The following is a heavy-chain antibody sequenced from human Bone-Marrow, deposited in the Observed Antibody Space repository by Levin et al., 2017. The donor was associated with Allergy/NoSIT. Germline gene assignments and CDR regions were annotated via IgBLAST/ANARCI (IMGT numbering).Heavy chain of an antibody. CDR2: IRSKAYGGTT. V-gene: IGHV3-49*03. CDR3: HSSSWYEDY. J-gene: IGHJ4*02. CDR1: GFTFGDYA. Sequence: GESLKISCTASGFTFGDYAMSWFRQAPGKGLEWVGFIRSKAYGGTTEYAASVKGRFTISRDDSKSIAYLQMNSLKTEDTAVYPPHSSSWYEDYWGQGTLVTVSS. D-gene: IGHD6-13*01.